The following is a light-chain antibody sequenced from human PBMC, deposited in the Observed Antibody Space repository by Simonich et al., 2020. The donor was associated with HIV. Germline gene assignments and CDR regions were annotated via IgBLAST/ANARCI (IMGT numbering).Light chain of an antibody. CDR2: DAS. J-gene: IGKJ1*01. CDR3: QQANSFPRT. CDR1: QGISSA. V-gene: IGKV1-13*02. Sequence: AIQLTQSPFSLSASVGDRVTITCRASQGISSALVWYQQKPGKAPKVLIYDASTLESGVPSRFSGSGSGTDFTLTINNLQPEDFATYYCQQANSFPRTFGQGTKVEIK.